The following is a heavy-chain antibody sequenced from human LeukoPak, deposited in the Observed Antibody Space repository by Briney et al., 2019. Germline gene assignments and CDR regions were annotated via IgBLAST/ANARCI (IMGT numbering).Heavy chain of an antibody. D-gene: IGHD4-11*01. Sequence: SETLSLTCVASGYSISSGYYWGWIRQPPGKGLEWIGSIYHSGSTYYNPSLKSRVTISVDTSKNQFSLKLSSVTAADTAVYYCARYYSNYRYFDYWGQGTLVTVSS. V-gene: IGHV4-38-2*01. CDR2: IYHSGST. CDR3: ARYYSNYRYFDY. J-gene: IGHJ4*02. CDR1: GYSISSGYY.